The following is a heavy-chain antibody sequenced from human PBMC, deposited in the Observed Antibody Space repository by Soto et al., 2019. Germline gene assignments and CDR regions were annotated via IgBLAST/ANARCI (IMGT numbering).Heavy chain of an antibody. Sequence: PSETLSLTCNVSGGSISNYYWSWIRQPPGKGLEWIGYIHYSGSTNYNPSLKSRVTISVDTSKNQFSLNLSSVTAADTAVYYCARYLNYDYVWGSYRPSYHFDQWGQGTLVTVSS. V-gene: IGHV4-59*01. J-gene: IGHJ4*02. CDR3: ARYLNYDYVWGSYRPSYHFDQ. D-gene: IGHD3-16*02. CDR2: IHYSGST. CDR1: GGSISNYY.